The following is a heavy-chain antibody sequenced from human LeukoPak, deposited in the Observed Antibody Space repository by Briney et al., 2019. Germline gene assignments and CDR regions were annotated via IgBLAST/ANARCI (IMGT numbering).Heavy chain of an antibody. CDR2: SSAYNDNT. CDR3: ARDRPFTTGWFDP. D-gene: IGHD1-1*01. J-gene: IGHJ5*02. CDR1: GYTFTSYG. V-gene: IGHV1-18*01. Sequence: ASVNVSCKASGYTFTSYGISWVRHPPAQGLEWKGWSSAYNDNTNYAQKLQGRVTMTTDTSTSTAYMELRSLRSDDTAVYYCARDRPFTTGWFDPWGQGTLVTVSS.